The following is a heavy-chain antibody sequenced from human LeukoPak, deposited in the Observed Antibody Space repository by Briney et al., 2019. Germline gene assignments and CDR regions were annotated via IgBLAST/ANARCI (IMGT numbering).Heavy chain of an antibody. V-gene: IGHV3-23*01. CDR3: AKRGPGASRYDFEY. Sequence: GGSLRLSCAASGFTFSTYAMSWVRQAPGKGLEWVSAISGSGDYTYYADSAKGRFTISRDNSKNTLYLQMDSLGADDTAVYYCAKRGPGASRYDFEYWGQGTLVTVSS. J-gene: IGHJ4*02. D-gene: IGHD2-2*01. CDR1: GFTFSTYA. CDR2: ISGSGDYT.